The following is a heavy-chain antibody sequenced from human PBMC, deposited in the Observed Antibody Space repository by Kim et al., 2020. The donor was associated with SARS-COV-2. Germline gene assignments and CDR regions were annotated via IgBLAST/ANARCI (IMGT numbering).Heavy chain of an antibody. V-gene: IGHV1-58*01. CDR3: AADLDSTTVVLHFDY. J-gene: IGHJ4*02. Sequence: QKFQERVTITRDMSTSTAYMELSSLRSEDTAVYYCAADLDSTTVVLHFDYWGQGTLVTVSS. D-gene: IGHD4-17*01.